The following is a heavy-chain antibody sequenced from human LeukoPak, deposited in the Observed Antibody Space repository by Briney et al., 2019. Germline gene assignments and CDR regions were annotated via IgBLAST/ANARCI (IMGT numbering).Heavy chain of an antibody. Sequence: GGSLRLSCAASGFTFSSYWMNWVRQAPGKGLEWVANIKQDASERYYVDSVKGRFTISRDNAKNSLYLQMNSLRAEDTAVYYCATPTAGTWHFDYWGQGTLVTVSS. D-gene: IGHD1-1*01. J-gene: IGHJ4*02. V-gene: IGHV3-7*01. CDR2: IKQDASER. CDR1: GFTFSSYW. CDR3: ATPTAGTWHFDY.